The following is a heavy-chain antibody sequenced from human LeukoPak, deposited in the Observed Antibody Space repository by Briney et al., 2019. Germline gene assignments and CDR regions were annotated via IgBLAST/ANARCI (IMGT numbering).Heavy chain of an antibody. Sequence: SETLSLXCTVSGGSISSYYWSWIRQPAGKALEWIGRIYTSGSTNYNPSLKSRVTMSVDTSKNQFSLKLSSVTAADTAVYYCAREEASSWYYYWGQGTLVTVSS. CDR1: GGSISSYY. V-gene: IGHV4-4*07. CDR2: IYTSGST. J-gene: IGHJ4*02. CDR3: AREEASSWYYY. D-gene: IGHD6-13*01.